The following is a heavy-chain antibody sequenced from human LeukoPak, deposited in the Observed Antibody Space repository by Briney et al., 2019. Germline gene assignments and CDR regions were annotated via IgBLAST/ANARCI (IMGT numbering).Heavy chain of an antibody. Sequence: AGGSLRLSCAASGFTFSSYAMSWVRQAPGKGLEWVSAISGSGGSTYYADSVKGRLTISRDNSKYTLYLQMNSLRAEDTAVYYCAKDLPGYCSSTSCQNYFDYWGQGTLVTVSS. CDR1: GFTFSSYA. CDR3: AKDLPGYCSSTSCQNYFDY. V-gene: IGHV3-23*01. J-gene: IGHJ4*02. D-gene: IGHD2-2*01. CDR2: ISGSGGST.